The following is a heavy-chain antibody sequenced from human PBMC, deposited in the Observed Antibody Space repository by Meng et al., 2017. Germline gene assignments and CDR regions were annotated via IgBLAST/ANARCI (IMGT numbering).Heavy chain of an antibody. CDR1: GGSFSGYY. CDR3: ARGLGYCSGGSSC. J-gene: IGHJ4*02. CDR2: INHSGST. D-gene: IGHD2-15*01. Sequence: QVQLKQWGAGLLKPPETLSLTCAVYGGSFSGYYWSWIRQPPGKGLEWIGEINHSGSTNYNPSLKSRVTISVDTSKNQFSLKLSSVTAADTAVYYCARGLGYCSGGSSCWGQGTLVTVSS. V-gene: IGHV4-34*01.